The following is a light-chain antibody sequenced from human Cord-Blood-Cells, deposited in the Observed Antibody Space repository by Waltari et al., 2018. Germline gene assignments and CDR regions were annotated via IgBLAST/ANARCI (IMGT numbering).Light chain of an antibody. CDR2: DVS. J-gene: IGLJ3*02. CDR3: SSYTSSRV. V-gene: IGLV2-14*01. Sequence: QSALTQPASVSGSPGQSITISCTGTSSDVGGYNYVSWYQQHPGKAPKLMIYDVSKRPSGFSNRFSGSKSGNTASLTISGLQAEDEADYYCSSYTSSRVFGGGTKLTVL. CDR1: SSDVGGYNY.